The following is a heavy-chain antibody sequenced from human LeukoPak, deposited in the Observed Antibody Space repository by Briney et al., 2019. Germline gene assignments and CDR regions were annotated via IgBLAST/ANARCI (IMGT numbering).Heavy chain of an antibody. CDR3: ARVVVATMGGDYYYYYMDV. Sequence: SETLSFTCTVADGSISSSSYYWRWIRQPPGKGLEWIGYIYYSGSTNYNPSLKSRVTISVDTSKNQFSLKLSSVTAADTAVYYCARVVVATMGGDYYYYYMDVWGKGTTVTITS. CDR2: IYYSGST. J-gene: IGHJ6*03. CDR1: DGSISSSSYY. V-gene: IGHV4-61*01. D-gene: IGHD5-12*01.